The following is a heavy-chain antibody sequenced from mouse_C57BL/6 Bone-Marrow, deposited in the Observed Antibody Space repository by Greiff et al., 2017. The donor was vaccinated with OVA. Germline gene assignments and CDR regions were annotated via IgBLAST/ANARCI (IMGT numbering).Heavy chain of an antibody. D-gene: IGHD2-1*01. CDR1: GFTFSSYA. Sequence: EVKLVESGGGLVKPGGSLKLSCAASGFTFSSYAMSWVRQTPEKRLEWVATISDGGSYTYYPDNVKGRFTISRENAKNNLYLQMSHLKSEDTAMYYCARHYGNSFAYWGQGTLVTVSA. V-gene: IGHV5-4*03. CDR2: ISDGGSYT. CDR3: ARHYGNSFAY. J-gene: IGHJ3*01.